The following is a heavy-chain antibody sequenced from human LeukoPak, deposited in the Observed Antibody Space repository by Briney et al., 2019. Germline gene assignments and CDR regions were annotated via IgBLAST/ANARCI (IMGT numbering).Heavy chain of an antibody. J-gene: IGHJ5*02. CDR2: ISSSGSTI. CDR3: ARYGTMVRGVILNWFDP. CDR1: GFTFSDYY. Sequence: TGGSLRLSCAASGFTFSDYYMSWIRQAPGKGLEWVSYISSSGSTIYYADSVKGRFTISRDNAKNSLYLQMNSLRAEDTAVYYCARYGTMVRGVILNWFDPWGQGTLVTGSS. D-gene: IGHD3-10*01. V-gene: IGHV3-11*04.